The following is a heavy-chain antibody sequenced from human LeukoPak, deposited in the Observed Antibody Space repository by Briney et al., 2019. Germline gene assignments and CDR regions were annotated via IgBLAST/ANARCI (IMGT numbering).Heavy chain of an antibody. CDR3: AKEGHSRGWYPTAVDTYFDY. CDR2: IRYDASNR. D-gene: IGHD6-19*01. J-gene: IGHJ4*02. CDR1: GFTFSSYG. Sequence: GGSLRLSCAASGFTFSSYGLHWVRQAPGKGLEGVAFIRYDASNRYYADSVKGRFTISRDNSKNTLYLQMNSLRPEDTAVYYCAKEGHSRGWYPTAVDTYFDYWGQGTPVTVSS. V-gene: IGHV3-30*02.